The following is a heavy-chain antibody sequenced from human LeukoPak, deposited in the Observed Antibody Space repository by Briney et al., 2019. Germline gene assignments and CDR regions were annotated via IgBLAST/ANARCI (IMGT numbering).Heavy chain of an antibody. CDR1: PFTFIMSA. CDR3: AKDGLYYDGSEHVYYFDS. V-gene: IGHV3-23*01. Sequence: GTLRLSCAASPFTFIMSAMTWVRYDPGPRPLFVSSIIYSGGATYYADSVKGRFTISRDNSKNTLYLQMKSLRDEDTALYYCAKDGLYYDGSEHVYYFDSWGQGTLVTVSS. D-gene: IGHD3-22*01. CDR2: IIYSGGAT. J-gene: IGHJ4*02.